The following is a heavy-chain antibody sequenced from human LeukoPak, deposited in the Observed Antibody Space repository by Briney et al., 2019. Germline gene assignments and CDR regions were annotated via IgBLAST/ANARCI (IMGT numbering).Heavy chain of an antibody. Sequence: ASVKVSCKASGYTFTSDGISWVRQAPGQGLEWMGWISAYNGNTNYAQKLQGRVTMTTDTSTSTAYMELRSLRSDDTAVYYCARTIKVVVPAANYYYYGMDVWGQGTTVTVSS. CDR1: GYTFTSDG. J-gene: IGHJ6*02. CDR3: ARTIKVVVPAANYYYYGMDV. D-gene: IGHD2-2*01. CDR2: ISAYNGNT. V-gene: IGHV1-18*01.